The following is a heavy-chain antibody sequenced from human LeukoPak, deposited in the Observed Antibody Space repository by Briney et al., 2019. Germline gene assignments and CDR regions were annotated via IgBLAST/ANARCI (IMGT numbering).Heavy chain of an antibody. Sequence: SVKVSCKASGGTFSSYAISWVRQAPGQGLEWMGGIIPIFGTANYAQKFQGRVTITADESTSTAYMELSSLRAEDTAVYYCAKDPARWLLTFDDAFDIWGQGTMVTVSS. CDR1: GGTFSSYA. CDR3: AKDPARWLLTFDDAFDI. V-gene: IGHV1-69*13. D-gene: IGHD3-16*01. CDR2: IIPIFGTA. J-gene: IGHJ3*02.